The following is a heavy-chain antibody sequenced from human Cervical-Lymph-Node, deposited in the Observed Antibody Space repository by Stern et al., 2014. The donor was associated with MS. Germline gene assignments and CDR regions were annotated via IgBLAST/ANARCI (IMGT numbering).Heavy chain of an antibody. J-gene: IGHJ4*02. Sequence: QVQLQESGPGLVKPTQTLSLTCTVSGGSIYSGTYFWSWIRQSAGKGLKWIGRINVSGSTDYNPSLKSRLTMSIDTSKNQFSLRLSSVTAADTAVYYCARARGVGGLFDYWGQGTLGTVSS. CDR2: INVSGST. D-gene: IGHD3-10*01. CDR3: ARARGVGGLFDY. V-gene: IGHV4-61*02. CDR1: GGSIYSGTYF.